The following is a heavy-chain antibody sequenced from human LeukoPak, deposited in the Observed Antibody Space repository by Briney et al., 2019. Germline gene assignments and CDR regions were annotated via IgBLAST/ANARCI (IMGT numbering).Heavy chain of an antibody. V-gene: IGHV3-7*01. CDR2: IKQDGSEK. J-gene: IGHJ2*01. CDR1: GFTFSSYW. CDR3: ARARGDGYQWYFDL. Sequence: PGGSLRLSCAASGFTFSSYWMNWVRQAPGKGLEWVANIKQDGSEKNYVDFVKGRFTISRDNAKNSLDLRMNSLRAEDTAVYHCARARGDGYQWYFDLWGRGTLVTVSS. D-gene: IGHD5-24*01.